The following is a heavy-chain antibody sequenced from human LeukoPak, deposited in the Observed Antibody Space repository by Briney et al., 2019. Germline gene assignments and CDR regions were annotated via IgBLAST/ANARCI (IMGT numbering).Heavy chain of an antibody. CDR2: ISSSSSYI. D-gene: IGHD3-16*01. CDR1: GFTFSSYS. V-gene: IGHV3-21*01. CDR3: ATKYRIMITFGGDYYFDY. Sequence: KTGGSLRLSCAASGFTFSSYSMNWVRQAPGKGLEWVSSISSSSSYIYYADSVKGRFTISRDNAKNSLYLQMNSLRAEDTAVYYCATKYRIMITFGGDYYFDYWGQGTLVTVSS. J-gene: IGHJ4*02.